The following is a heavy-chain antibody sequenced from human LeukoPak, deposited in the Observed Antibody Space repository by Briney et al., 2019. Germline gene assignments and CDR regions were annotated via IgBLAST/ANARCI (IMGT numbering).Heavy chain of an antibody. J-gene: IGHJ6*03. Sequence: GGSLRLSCAASGFTFDDYGMSWVRQAPGKGLEWVSGINWNGGSTGYADSVKGRFTISRDNAKNSLYLQMNSLRAEDTAVYYCASGYYDSSGYWYYYYYMDVWGKGTTVTVSS. CDR3: ASGYYDSSGYWYYYYYMDV. V-gene: IGHV3-20*04. D-gene: IGHD3-22*01. CDR1: GFTFDDYG. CDR2: INWNGGST.